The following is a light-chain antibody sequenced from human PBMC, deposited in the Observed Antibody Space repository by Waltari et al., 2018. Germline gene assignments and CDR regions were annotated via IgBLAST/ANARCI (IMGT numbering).Light chain of an antibody. CDR1: QTINSY. V-gene: IGKV1-39*01. CDR3: QQSFSTRMFT. Sequence: DMQMTQSPSSLSASIGDRVTITCRASQTINSYLNWYRQKPGKAPELLIYTPSTLQSGVPSRFSGSGSGTDFTLTISGLQPEDVATYFCQQSFSTRMFTFGPGTKVDIK. CDR2: TPS. J-gene: IGKJ3*01.